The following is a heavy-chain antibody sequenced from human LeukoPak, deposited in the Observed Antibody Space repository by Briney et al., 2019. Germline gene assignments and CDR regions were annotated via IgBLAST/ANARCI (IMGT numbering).Heavy chain of an antibody. CDR2: IPYDGSNK. CDR1: GFIFSSYA. V-gene: IGHV3-30*04. CDR3: VRGAYSSSWLNFDY. J-gene: IGHJ4*02. D-gene: IGHD6-13*01. Sequence: GGSLRLSCAASGFIFSSYAMHWVRQAPGKGLEWVALIPYDGSNKYYADSVKGRFTVSRDNSKNTLYLQMNSLRAEDTAVYYCVRGAYSSSWLNFDYWGQGTLVTVSS.